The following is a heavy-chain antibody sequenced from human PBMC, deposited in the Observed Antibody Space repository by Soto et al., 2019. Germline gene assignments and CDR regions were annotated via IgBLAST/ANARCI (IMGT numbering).Heavy chain of an antibody. CDR1: GGSSSSYY. CDR2: IYYSGST. D-gene: IGHD2-2*01. J-gene: IGHJ5*02. Sequence: PSETLSLSCTVSGGSSSSYYWSWIRQPPGKGLEWIGYIYYSGSTNYNPSLKSRVTISVDTSKNQFSLKLGSVTAADTAVYYCARESSCISTSCYALDNWFDPWGQGTLVTVSS. V-gene: IGHV4-59*01. CDR3: ARESSCISTSCYALDNWFDP.